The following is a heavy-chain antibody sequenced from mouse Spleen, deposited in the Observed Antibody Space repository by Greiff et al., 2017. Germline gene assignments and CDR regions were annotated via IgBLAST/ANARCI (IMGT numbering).Heavy chain of an antibody. CDR3: TTENAMDY. Sequence: EVQLQQSGAELVRPGASVKLSCTASGFNIKDDYMHWVKQRPEQGLEWIGWIDPENGDTEYASKFQGKATITADTSSNTAYLQLSSLTSEDTAVYYCTTENAMDYWGQGTSVTVSS. J-gene: IGHJ4*01. V-gene: IGHV14-4*01. CDR2: IDPENGDT. CDR1: GFNIKDDY.